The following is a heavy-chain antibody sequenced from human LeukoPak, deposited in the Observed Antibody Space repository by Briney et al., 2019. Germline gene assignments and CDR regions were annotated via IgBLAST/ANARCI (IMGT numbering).Heavy chain of an antibody. Sequence: KPSQTLSLTCTVSGGSISSYYWSWIRQPPGKGLEWIGYIYYSGSTNYNPSLKSRVTISVDTSKNQFSLKLSSVTAADTAVYYCARVVAVAGTWRMRYYFDYWGQGTLVTVSS. CDR2: IYYSGST. V-gene: IGHV4-59*12. D-gene: IGHD6-19*01. CDR3: ARVVAVAGTWRMRYYFDY. CDR1: GGSISSYY. J-gene: IGHJ4*02.